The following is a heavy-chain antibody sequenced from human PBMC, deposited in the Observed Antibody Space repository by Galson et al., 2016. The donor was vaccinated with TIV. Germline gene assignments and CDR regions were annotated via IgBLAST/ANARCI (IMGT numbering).Heavy chain of an antibody. CDR2: ILPTSGTT. CDR3: ARDIPCGGTCYFFDD. J-gene: IGHJ4*02. D-gene: IGHD3-16*01. CDR1: GGTFRNDP. Sequence: SVKVSCKASGGTFRNDPINWVRQAPGQGLEWMGGILPTSGTTNYAQRFQGRVSITTDESTSTVYMELSSLTSDDTAVYYCARDIPCGGTCYFFDDRGQGTLVAVSS. V-gene: IGHV1-69*05.